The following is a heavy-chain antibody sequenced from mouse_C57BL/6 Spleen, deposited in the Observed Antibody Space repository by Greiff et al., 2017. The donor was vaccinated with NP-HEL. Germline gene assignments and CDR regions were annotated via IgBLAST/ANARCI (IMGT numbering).Heavy chain of an antibody. Sequence: VQLKQSGPELVKPGASVKISCKASGYSFTGYYMNWVKQSPEKSLEWIGEINPSTGGTTYNQKFKAKATLTVDKSSSTAYMQLKSLTSEDSAVYYCARPPITTVVARYFDVWGTGTTVTVSS. J-gene: IGHJ1*03. CDR3: ARPPITTVVARYFDV. D-gene: IGHD1-1*01. CDR1: GYSFTGYY. CDR2: INPSTGGT. V-gene: IGHV1-42*01.